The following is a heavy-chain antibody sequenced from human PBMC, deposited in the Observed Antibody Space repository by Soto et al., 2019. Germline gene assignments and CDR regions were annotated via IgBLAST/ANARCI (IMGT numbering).Heavy chain of an antibody. CDR3: ARDGNVYGMDV. Sequence: QMQLVQSGAEVRKPGASVKISCKASGYTFSHYYMNWVRQAPGQELEWMGILNPGDDIASYAQRFRGRITMSADMSTATVYMELNSLASEDTAIYFCARDGNVYGMDVWGQGTTVTVS. CDR2: LNPGDDIA. J-gene: IGHJ6*02. V-gene: IGHV1-46*01. CDR1: GYTFSHYY.